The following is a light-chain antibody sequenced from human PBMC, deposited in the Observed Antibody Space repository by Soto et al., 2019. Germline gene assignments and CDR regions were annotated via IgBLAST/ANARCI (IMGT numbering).Light chain of an antibody. Sequence: HSVLAQPASVSGSPGQSITISCPGASGYVGTYSLVSWYQQHPGKAPKVVIYEGHKRPSGVPDRFSGSTSVNTASLTISGLQTDDEADYYCSSYSSSSTVFGTGTKGTVL. CDR1: SGYVGTYSL. J-gene: IGLJ1*01. V-gene: IGLV2-14*02. CDR3: SSYSSSSTV. CDR2: EGH.